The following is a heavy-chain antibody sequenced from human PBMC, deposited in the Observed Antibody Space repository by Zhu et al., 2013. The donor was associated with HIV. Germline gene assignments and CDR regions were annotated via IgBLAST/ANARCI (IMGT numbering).Heavy chain of an antibody. Sequence: VQLAQSGAEVKKPGSSVKVSCKTSGDTFTYYAISWVRQAPGQGLEWMGGIIPIFGTTNYAEKFQGRVTITADESTSTAYMELSSLRSEDTAVYYCARLHRLRQYFDYWGPGDPGHRLL. V-gene: IGHV1-69*01. CDR3: ARLHRLRQYFDY. D-gene: IGHD3-16*01. J-gene: IGHJ4*02. CDR1: GDTFTYYA. CDR2: IIPIFGTT.